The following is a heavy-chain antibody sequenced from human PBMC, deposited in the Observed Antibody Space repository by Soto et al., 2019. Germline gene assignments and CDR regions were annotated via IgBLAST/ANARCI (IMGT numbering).Heavy chain of an antibody. V-gene: IGHV3-23*01. CDR1: GFNFKKFA. Sequence: EVQLLESGGGVVQPGGSLDLSCVAPGFNFKKFAMAWVRQAPGVGLEWVSGISCCGGSTFYADSVKGRFSMARDDSKNTLSLQMNSLRVEDTAQYYCAKADGEQWLVPHLDNWGQGTLVTVS. J-gene: IGHJ4*02. CDR2: ISCCGGST. CDR3: AKADGEQWLVPHLDN. D-gene: IGHD6-19*01.